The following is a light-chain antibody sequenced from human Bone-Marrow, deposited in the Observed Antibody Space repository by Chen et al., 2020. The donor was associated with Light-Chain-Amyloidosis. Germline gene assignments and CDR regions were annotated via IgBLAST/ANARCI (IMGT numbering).Light chain of an antibody. CDR3: LQYNYYPLT. Sequence: DIQMTQSPSSLSASVGDRVTITCRASQGIYNYLAWFQHKPGKAPKSLIYAASILQSGVPSKFSGSGSGTDFTLPISDLQPEDFATYYCLQYNYYPLTFGQGTKVEIK. V-gene: IGKV1-16*02. CDR1: QGIYNY. J-gene: IGKJ1*01. CDR2: AAS.